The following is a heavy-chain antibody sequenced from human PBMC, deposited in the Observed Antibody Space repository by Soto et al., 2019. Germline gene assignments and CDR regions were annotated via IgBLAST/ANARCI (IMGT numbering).Heavy chain of an antibody. Sequence: GGSLRLSCAASGFTFSSYAMSWVRQAPGKGLEWVSAISGSGGTTYYADSVKGRFTISRDNSKNTLYLQMNNLRAEDTAVYYCAKFSRSYYYDSSAYHWGQGTLVTVSS. V-gene: IGHV3-23*01. J-gene: IGHJ4*02. CDR2: ISGSGGTT. CDR3: AKFSRSYYYDSSAYH. CDR1: GFTFSSYA. D-gene: IGHD3-22*01.